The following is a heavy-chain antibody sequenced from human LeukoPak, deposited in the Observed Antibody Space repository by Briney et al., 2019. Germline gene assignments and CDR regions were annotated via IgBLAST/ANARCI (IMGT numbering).Heavy chain of an antibody. V-gene: IGHV4-31*03. CDR3: ARVPWFGELLAWFDP. CDR1: GGSISSGGYY. J-gene: IGHJ5*02. Sequence: SETLSLTCTVSGGSISSGGYYWSWIRQHPGKGLEWIGYIYYSGSTYYNPSLKSRVTISVDTSKNQFSLKLSSVTAADTAVYYCARVPWFGELLAWFDPWGQGTLVTVSS. CDR2: IYYSGST. D-gene: IGHD3-10*01.